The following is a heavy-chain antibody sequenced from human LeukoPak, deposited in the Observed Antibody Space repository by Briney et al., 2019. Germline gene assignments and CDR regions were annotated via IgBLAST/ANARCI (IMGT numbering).Heavy chain of an antibody. D-gene: IGHD6-13*01. CDR2: IYYSGST. CDR1: GGSISSYY. J-gene: IGHJ6*03. Sequence: SETLSLTCTVSGGSISSYYWSWIRQPPGKGLEWIGYIYYSGSTNYNPSLKSRVTISVDTSKNQFSLKLSSVTAADTAVYYCARASREIAAAGPYYYYYMDVWGKGTTVTVSS. CDR3: ARASREIAAAGPYYYYYMDV. V-gene: IGHV4-59*01.